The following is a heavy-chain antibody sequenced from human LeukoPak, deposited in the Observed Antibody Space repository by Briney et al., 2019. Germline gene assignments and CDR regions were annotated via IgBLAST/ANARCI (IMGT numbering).Heavy chain of an antibody. V-gene: IGHV3-23*01. D-gene: IGHD5-18*01. J-gene: IGHJ4*02. CDR1: EFTFSSYA. CDR3: ARDDRYTSWN. CDR2: ISASGGNT. Sequence: GGSLRLSCAASEFTFSSYAMQWVRQAPGKGLEWVSGISASGGNTWYADSVKGRFTISRDNSKNTLYLQMNSLRAEDTAVYYCARDDRYTSWNWGQGTLVTVSS.